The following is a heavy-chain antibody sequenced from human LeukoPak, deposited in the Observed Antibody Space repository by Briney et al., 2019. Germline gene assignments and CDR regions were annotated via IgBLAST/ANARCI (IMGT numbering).Heavy chain of an antibody. V-gene: IGHV1-69*13. J-gene: IGHJ4*02. CDR3: EITGFRYCSGTSCPTFDY. D-gene: IGHD2-2*01. Sequence: SVKVSCKASGGTFTSYAISWVRQAPGQGLEWMGGIIPIFGTANYAQKFQGRVTITADESTSTGYMELSSLRSEDTAVYHCEITGFRYCSGTSCPTFDYWGQGTLVTVSS. CDR2: IIPIFGTA. CDR1: GGTFTSYA.